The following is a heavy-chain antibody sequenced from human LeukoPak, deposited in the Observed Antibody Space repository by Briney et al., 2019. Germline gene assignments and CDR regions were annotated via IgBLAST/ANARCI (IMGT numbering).Heavy chain of an antibody. CDR1: GFTFSSYD. Sequence: GGSLRLSCAASGFTFSSYDMHWVRQATGKGLEWVSAIGTAGDTYYPGSVKGRFTISRENAKNSLYLQMNSLRAEDTAVYYCARVRDEFWFDPWGQGTLVTVPS. J-gene: IGHJ5*02. V-gene: IGHV3-13*01. CDR3: ARVRDEFWFDP. CDR2: IGTAGDT. D-gene: IGHD3-10*01.